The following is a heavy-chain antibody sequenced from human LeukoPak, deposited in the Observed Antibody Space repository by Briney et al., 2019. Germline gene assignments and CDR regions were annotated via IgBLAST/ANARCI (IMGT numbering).Heavy chain of an antibody. CDR1: GFTFSGHG. J-gene: IGHJ4*02. D-gene: IGHD4/OR15-4a*01. Sequence: PGGSLRLSCAASGFTFSGHGMHWVRQAPGKGLEWLAVISFEGRSTFYGDSVKGRFTISRDNSKNTLYLQMNSLRAEDTAVYYCARRAGAYSHPYDYWGQGTLVTVSS. CDR2: ISFEGRST. V-gene: IGHV3-30*03. CDR3: ARRAGAYSHPYDY.